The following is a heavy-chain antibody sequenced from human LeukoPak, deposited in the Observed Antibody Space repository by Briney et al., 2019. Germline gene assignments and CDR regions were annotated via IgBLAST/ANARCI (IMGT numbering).Heavy chain of an antibody. CDR2: INHSGST. V-gene: IGHV4-34*01. CDR3: ARVRQQLVPAYFDY. Sequence: PSETLSLTCAVYGGSFSGYYWSWIRQPPGKGLEWIGEINHSGSTNYNPSLKSRVTISVDTSKNQLSLKLSSVTAADTAVYYCARVRQQLVPAYFDYWGQGTLVTVSS. D-gene: IGHD6-13*01. J-gene: IGHJ4*02. CDR1: GGSFSGYY.